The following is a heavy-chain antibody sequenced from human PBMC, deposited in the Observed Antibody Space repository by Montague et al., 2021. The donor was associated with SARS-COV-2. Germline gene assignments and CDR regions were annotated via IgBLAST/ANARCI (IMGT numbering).Heavy chain of an antibody. CDR1: GFTFSNYD. CDR2: ISTSAYTT. CDR3: TRDYRSIVGDGLDI. V-gene: IGHV3-48*03. Sequence: SLRLSCAASGFTFSNYDMNWVSQAPGKGPEWISYISTSAYTTSYAGSVKGRFTIFRDNGKNSLYLQMNSLRVEDTAVYYCTRDYRSIVGDGLDIWGQGTRVTVSS. D-gene: IGHD3-16*02. J-gene: IGHJ3*02.